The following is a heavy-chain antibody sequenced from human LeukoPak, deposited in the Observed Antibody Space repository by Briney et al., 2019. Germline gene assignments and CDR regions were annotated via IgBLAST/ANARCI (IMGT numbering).Heavy chain of an antibody. J-gene: IGHJ4*02. V-gene: IGHV1-18*01. D-gene: IGHD3-10*01. CDR3: ASTGSGSYYQD. CDR2: ISGYNGNT. CDR1: GYTFTSYG. Sequence: GASVKVSCKASGYTFTSYGISWVRQAPGQGLEWMGWISGYNGNTNYAQQKLQGRVTMTRNTSISTAYMELSSLRSEDTAVYYCASTGSGSYYQDWGQGTLVTVSS.